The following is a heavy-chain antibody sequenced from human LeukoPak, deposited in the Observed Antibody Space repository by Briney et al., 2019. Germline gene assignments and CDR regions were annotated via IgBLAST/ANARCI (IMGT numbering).Heavy chain of an antibody. D-gene: IGHD3-10*01. Sequence: ASVTVSCKASGYTFTGYYMHWVRPAPGQELEWMGWINPNSGGTNYAQKFQGRVTMTRDTSISTAYMELSRLRSDDTAVYYCARRMVRGVIISLGNAFDIWGQGTMVTVSS. J-gene: IGHJ3*02. V-gene: IGHV1-2*02. CDR3: ARRMVRGVIISLGNAFDI. CDR2: INPNSGGT. CDR1: GYTFTGYY.